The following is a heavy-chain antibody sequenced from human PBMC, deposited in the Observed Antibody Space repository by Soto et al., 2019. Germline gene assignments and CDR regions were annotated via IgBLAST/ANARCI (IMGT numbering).Heavy chain of an antibody. CDR1: GFSLSTSGVG. J-gene: IGHJ5*02. V-gene: IGHV2-5*02. CDR3: ARTDQLLAFYNWFDP. D-gene: IGHD2-2*01. CDR2: IYWDDDK. Sequence: QITLKESGPTLVKPSETLTLTCTFSGFSLSTSGVGVGWIRQPPGKALEWLALIYWDDDKRYSPSLKSRLTITKDTSKNQVVLTMTNMDPVDTATYYCARTDQLLAFYNWFDPWGQGTLVTVSS.